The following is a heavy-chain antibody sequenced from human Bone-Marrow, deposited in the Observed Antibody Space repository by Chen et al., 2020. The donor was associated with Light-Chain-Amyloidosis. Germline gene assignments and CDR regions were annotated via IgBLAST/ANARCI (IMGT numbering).Heavy chain of an antibody. CDR1: GGSISSYY. Sequence: QVQLQESGPGLVKPSETLSLTCTVSGGSISSYYWSWIRQPPGKGLEWIGYIYYSGSTNYNPSLKSRVTISVDTSKNQFSLKLSSVTAADTAVYYCARSYTVGATLDYWGQGTLVTVSS. CDR2: IYYSGST. D-gene: IGHD1-26*01. CDR3: ARSYTVGATLDY. J-gene: IGHJ4*02. V-gene: IGHV4-59*01.